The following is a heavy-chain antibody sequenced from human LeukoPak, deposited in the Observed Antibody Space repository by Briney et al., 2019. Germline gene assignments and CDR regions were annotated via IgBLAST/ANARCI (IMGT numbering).Heavy chain of an antibody. J-gene: IGHJ4*02. Sequence: SETLSLTCSVSGYSITSGYFWGWIRQPPGKGLEWIGSIHHSGSTFYNPSLKSRVTISLDTSKNQFALKLTSVTAADTVVYYCARVGPDYWGQGTLVTVSS. CDR3: ARVGPDY. V-gene: IGHV4-38-2*02. CDR1: GYSITSGYF. CDR2: IHHSGST.